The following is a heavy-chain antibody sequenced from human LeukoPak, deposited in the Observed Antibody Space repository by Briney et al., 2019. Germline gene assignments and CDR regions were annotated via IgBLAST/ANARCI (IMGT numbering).Heavy chain of an antibody. V-gene: IGHV1-46*01. CDR2: INPSGGAT. CDR1: GYTFTNYY. J-gene: IGHJ4*02. Sequence: GASVKVSCKASGYTFTNYYIHWVRQAPGEGLEWMGIINPSGGATNSAEKFQGRVTLTRDTSTSTVYMELSSLRSEDTAVYYCARPNFDILTGYYTNFGPPLDFWGQGILVTVSS. CDR3: ARPNFDILTGYYTNFGPPLDF. D-gene: IGHD3-9*01.